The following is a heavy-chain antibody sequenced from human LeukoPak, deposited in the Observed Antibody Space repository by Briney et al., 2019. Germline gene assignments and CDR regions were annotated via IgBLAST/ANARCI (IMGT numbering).Heavy chain of an antibody. CDR1: GFTVSSNY. CDR2: IYSGGST. V-gene: IGHV3-53*01. CDR3: ARAESGYSYGYIYYYGMDV. J-gene: IGHJ6*02. Sequence: GGSLRLSCAASGFTVSSNYMSWVRQTPGKGLEWVSVIYSGGSTYYADSVKGRFTISRDNSKNTLYLQMNSLRAEDTAVYYCARAESGYSYGYIYYYGMDVWGQGTTVTVSS. D-gene: IGHD5-18*01.